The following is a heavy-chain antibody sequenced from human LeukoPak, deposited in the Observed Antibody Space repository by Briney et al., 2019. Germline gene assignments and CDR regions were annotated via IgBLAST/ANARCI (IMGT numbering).Heavy chain of an antibody. Sequence: GGSLRLSCAASGFTFSSYSMNWIRQAPGKGLEWVSYISSSGSTIYYADSVKGRFTISRDNAKNSLYLQMNSLRAEDTAVYYCARDHRNYDILTGYYADYWGQGTLVTVSS. V-gene: IGHV3-48*04. CDR1: GFTFSSYS. J-gene: IGHJ4*02. CDR2: ISSSGSTI. CDR3: ARDHRNYDILTGYYADY. D-gene: IGHD3-9*01.